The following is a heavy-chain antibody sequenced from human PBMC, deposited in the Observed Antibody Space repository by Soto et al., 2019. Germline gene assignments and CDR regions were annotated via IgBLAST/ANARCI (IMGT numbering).Heavy chain of an antibody. CDR1: GYSCTSKS. Sequence: QAQLVQSGAEVKKPGASVTISCKASGYSCTSKSLLWVRQAPGHGLEWLGWISPYNGRTEYAAHVQVRVTMTRDTSTSTAHMELRSLRSDDTAVDCCARDRYGGNCCDDFDIGGQGTMVTVSS. J-gene: IGHJ3*02. D-gene: IGHD2-21*01. V-gene: IGHV1-18*01. CDR2: ISPYNGRT. CDR3: ARDRYGGNCCDDFDI.